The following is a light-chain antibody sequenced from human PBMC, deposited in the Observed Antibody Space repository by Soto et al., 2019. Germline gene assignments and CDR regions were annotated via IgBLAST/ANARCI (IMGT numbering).Light chain of an antibody. V-gene: IGKV3-15*01. CDR1: QSISST. CDR2: GAS. CDR3: QQYNNWPPSIT. Sequence: PGGRATLSCRASQSISSTSLAWYQQKPGQAPRLLIYGASTRATGIPVRFSGSGSGTEFTLTISSLQSEDFAVYYCQQYNNWPPSITFGQGTRLEIK. J-gene: IGKJ5*01.